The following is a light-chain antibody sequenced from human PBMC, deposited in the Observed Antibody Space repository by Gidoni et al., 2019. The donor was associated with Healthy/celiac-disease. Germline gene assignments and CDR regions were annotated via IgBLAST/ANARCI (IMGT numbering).Light chain of an antibody. J-gene: IGLJ1*01. CDR1: SLRSYY. CDR2: GKN. CDR3: NSRDSSGNQV. V-gene: IGLV3-19*01. Sequence: SSELTQAPAVSVALGQTVRITCQGDSLRSYYASWYQQKPGQAPVLVIYGKNNRPSGIPDRFSGSSSGNTASLTITGAQAEDEADYYCNSRDSSGNQVFGTGTKVTVL.